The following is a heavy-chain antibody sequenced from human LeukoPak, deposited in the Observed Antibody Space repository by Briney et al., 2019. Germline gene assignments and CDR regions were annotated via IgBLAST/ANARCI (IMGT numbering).Heavy chain of an antibody. CDR3: ARDQQPRDYGDYTDYYYYGMDV. D-gene: IGHD4-17*01. CDR2: ISSSGSTI. V-gene: IGHV3-48*03. J-gene: IGHJ6*02. Sequence: PGGSLRLSCAASGFTFSSYEMNWVRQAPGKGLEWDSYISSSGSTIYYADSVKGRFTISRDNAKNSLCLQMNSLRAEDTAVYYCARDQQPRDYGDYTDYYYYGMDVWGQGTTVTVSS. CDR1: GFTFSSYE.